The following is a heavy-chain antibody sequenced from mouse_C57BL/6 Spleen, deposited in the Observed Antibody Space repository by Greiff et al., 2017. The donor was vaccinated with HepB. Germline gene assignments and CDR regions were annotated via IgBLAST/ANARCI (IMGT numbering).Heavy chain of an antibody. CDR1: GYTFTSYW. J-gene: IGHJ2*01. CDR2: IDPSDSYT. CDR3: ARYYGYDGGRFDY. Sequence: VQLQQSGAELVRPGTSVKLSCKASGYTFTSYWMHWVKQRPGQGLEWIGVIDPSDSYTNYNQKFKGKATLTVDTSSSTAYMQLSSLTSEDSAVYYCARYYGYDGGRFDYWGQGTTLTVSS. D-gene: IGHD2-2*01. V-gene: IGHV1-59*01.